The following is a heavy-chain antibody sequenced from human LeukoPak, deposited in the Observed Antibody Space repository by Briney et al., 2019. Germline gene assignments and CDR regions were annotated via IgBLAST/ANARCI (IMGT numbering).Heavy chain of an antibody. CDR1: GYTFTSYY. CDR3: ARGVGSSGSYYYYGMDV. J-gene: IGHJ6*02. D-gene: IGHD6-19*01. V-gene: IGHV1-8*02. CDR2: MNPNSGNT. Sequence: ASVKVSCKASGYTFTSYYMHWVRQATGQGLEWMGWMNPNSGNTGYAQKFQGRVTMTRNTSISTAHMELSSLRSEDTAVYYCARGVGSSGSYYYYGMDVWGQGTTVTVSS.